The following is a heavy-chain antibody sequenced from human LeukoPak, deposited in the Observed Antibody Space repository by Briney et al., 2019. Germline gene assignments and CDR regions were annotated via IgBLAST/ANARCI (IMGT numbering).Heavy chain of an antibody. Sequence: ASVKVSCKASGYTFTSYAMNWVRQAPGQGLEWMRRINTNTGNPTYAQGFTGRFVFSLDTSVSTAYLQISSLKAEDTAVYYCARAHKRSGWFENDHFDYWGQGTLVTVSS. V-gene: IGHV7-4-1*02. J-gene: IGHJ4*02. CDR3: ARAHKRSGWFENDHFDY. D-gene: IGHD6-19*01. CDR1: GYTFTSYA. CDR2: INTNTGNP.